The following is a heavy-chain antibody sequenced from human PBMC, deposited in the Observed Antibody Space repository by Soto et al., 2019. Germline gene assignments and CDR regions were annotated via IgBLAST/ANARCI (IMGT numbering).Heavy chain of an antibody. D-gene: IGHD6-19*01. CDR1: VFTFSSYG. J-gene: IGHJ6*02. CDR2: IWYDGSNK. Sequence: SLRLSCAASVFTFSSYGMHWVRQAPGKGLEWVAVIWYDGSNKYYADSVKGRFTISRDNSKNTLYLQMNSLRAEDTAVYYCARDASSGWYPDYYYGMDVWGQGTTVTVSS. V-gene: IGHV3-33*01. CDR3: ARDASSGWYPDYYYGMDV.